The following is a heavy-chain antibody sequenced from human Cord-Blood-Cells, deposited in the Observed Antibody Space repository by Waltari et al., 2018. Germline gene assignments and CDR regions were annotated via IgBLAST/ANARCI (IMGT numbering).Heavy chain of an antibody. J-gene: IGHJ4*02. V-gene: IGHV3-30*18. CDR3: AKAQLGIGY. CDR1: GFPFSSYG. D-gene: IGHD7-27*01. CDR2: ISYDGSNK. Sequence: QVQLVESGGGVVQPGRSLRLSCAASGFPFSSYGMHWVRQAPGKGLEWVAVISYDGSNKYYADSVKGRFTISRDNSKNTLYLQMNSLRAEDTAVYYCAKAQLGIGYWGQGTLVTVSS.